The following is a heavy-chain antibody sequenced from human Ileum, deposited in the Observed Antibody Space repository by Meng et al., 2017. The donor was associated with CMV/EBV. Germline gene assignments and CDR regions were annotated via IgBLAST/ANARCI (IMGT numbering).Heavy chain of an antibody. CDR2: IHYNEKT. Sequence: PQFPESGPGLVKPSETLSLTCTVSGGSINSNNYFWGWIRQAPGKGPEWIGSIHYNEKTYYNPPFKSRVTISVDTSNKQVSLNLNSVTAADTAVYYCTTRGLGFDSSLFDFWGQGTLVTVSS. CDR3: TTRGLGFDSSLFDF. V-gene: IGHV4-39*07. J-gene: IGHJ4*02. D-gene: IGHD3-22*01. CDR1: GGSINSNNYF.